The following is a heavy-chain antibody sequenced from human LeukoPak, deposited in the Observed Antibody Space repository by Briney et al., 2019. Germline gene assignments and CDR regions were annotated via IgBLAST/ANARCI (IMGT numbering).Heavy chain of an antibody. CDR1: GYSISSGYY. CDR3: ASPGIAAAGIYFDY. V-gene: IGHV4-38-2*02. CDR2: IYYSGST. D-gene: IGHD6-13*01. J-gene: IGHJ4*02. Sequence: PSETLSLTCTVSGYSISSGYYWGWIRQPPVKGLEWIGSIYYSGSTYYNPSLKSRVTISVDTSKNQFSLKLSSVTAADTAVYYCASPGIAAAGIYFDYWGQGTLVTVSS.